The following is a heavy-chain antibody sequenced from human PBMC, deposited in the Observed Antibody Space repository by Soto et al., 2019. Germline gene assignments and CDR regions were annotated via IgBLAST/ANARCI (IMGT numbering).Heavy chain of an antibody. CDR3: ATGGGGGLFEH. Sequence: QVHLVESGGGLVKPGGSLRLSCATSGFPFNDYYMSWIRQAPGKVLEWLSHISPKSTYRNYADSVKGRFTISRYNTKSSLFLQMNSPGVDDTAVYYCATGGGGGLFEHWGQGVLVTVSS. CDR2: ISPKSTYR. CDR1: GFPFNDYY. J-gene: IGHJ4*02. D-gene: IGHD2-21*01. V-gene: IGHV3-11*06.